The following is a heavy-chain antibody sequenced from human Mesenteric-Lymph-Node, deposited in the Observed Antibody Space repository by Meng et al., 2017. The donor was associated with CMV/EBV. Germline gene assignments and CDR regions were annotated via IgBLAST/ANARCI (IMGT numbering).Heavy chain of an antibody. CDR1: GFTFSSNF. V-gene: IGHV3-66*02. J-gene: IGHJ4*02. D-gene: IGHD2-2*01. CDR2: IYSSGTT. Sequence: GFTFSSNFMSWVRQAPGKGLECVSVIYSSGTTNYADSVKGRFTISRDTSKNTVFLQMNSLRLEDTAVYYCARSTYCSSTSCYRYFDYWGQGTLVTVSS. CDR3: ARSTYCSSTSCYRYFDY.